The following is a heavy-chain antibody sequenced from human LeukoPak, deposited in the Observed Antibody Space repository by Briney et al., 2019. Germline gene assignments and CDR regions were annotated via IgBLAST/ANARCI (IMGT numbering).Heavy chain of an antibody. Sequence: SETLSLTCTVSGGSISSYYWSWIRQPPGKGLEWIGYIYYSGTTNYNPSLKSRVTISVDTSKNQFSLKLSSVTAADTAVYYCARHYCSSTSCYRLGAFDIWGQGTMVTVSS. CDR3: ARHYCSSTSCYRLGAFDI. V-gene: IGHV4-59*08. D-gene: IGHD2-2*02. CDR2: IYYSGTT. CDR1: GGSISSYY. J-gene: IGHJ3*02.